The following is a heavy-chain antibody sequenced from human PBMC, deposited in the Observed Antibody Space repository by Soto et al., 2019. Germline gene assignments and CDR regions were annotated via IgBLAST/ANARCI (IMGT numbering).Heavy chain of an antibody. CDR1: GGSISSGDHY. CDR2: IYYSGST. Sequence: SETLSLTCTVSGGSISSGDHYWSWIRQPPGKGLEWIGYIYYSGSTYYNPSLKSRVTISVDSSKNQFSLKLSSVTAADTAVYYCARAVADTIDYWGQGTLVTSPQ. CDR3: ARAVADTIDY. J-gene: IGHJ4*02. V-gene: IGHV4-30-4*01. D-gene: IGHD6-19*01.